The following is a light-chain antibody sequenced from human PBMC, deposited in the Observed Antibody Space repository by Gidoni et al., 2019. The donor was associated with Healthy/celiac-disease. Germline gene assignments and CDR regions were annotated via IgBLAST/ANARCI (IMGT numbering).Light chain of an antibody. CDR3: QQYNNQQT. CDR2: NAS. V-gene: IGKV1-33*01. J-gene: IGKJ2*01. Sequence: DIQMTQSPSTLSASVGDRVTITCQASQGISNYLDWYQQKPGNAPKLLIYNASNLERGVPSRFSGSGSGTDFTFTISSLQPEDIATYYCQQYNNQQTFGQGTKLEIK. CDR1: QGISNY.